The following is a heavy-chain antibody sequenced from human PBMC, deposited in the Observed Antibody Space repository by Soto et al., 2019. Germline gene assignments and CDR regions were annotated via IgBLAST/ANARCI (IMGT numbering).Heavy chain of an antibody. J-gene: IGHJ6*02. CDR1: GYTFTSYA. D-gene: IGHD3-3*01. CDR2: INAGNGNT. Sequence: ASVKVSCKASGYTFTSYAMHWVRQAPGQRLEWMGWINAGNGNTKYSQKFQGRVTITRDTSASTAYMELSSLRSEDTAVYYCARVFPGYDVRSGYYNYYYYGMDVWGQGTTVPVSS. CDR3: ARVFPGYDVRSGYYNYYYYGMDV. V-gene: IGHV1-3*01.